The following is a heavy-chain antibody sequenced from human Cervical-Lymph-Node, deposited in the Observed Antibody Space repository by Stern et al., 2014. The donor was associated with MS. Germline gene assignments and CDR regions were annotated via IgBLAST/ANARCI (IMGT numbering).Heavy chain of an antibody. CDR1: GYTLSNFD. CDR3: AREVSGRA. V-gene: IGHV1-18*01. Sequence: QMQLVQSGPEVKKPGASVKVSCKASGYTLSNFDISWVRQAPGQGFEWMGWISGNSGNKYYARKFQGRVIMTTDASTRTAYMELRSLRSDDTALYYCAREVSGRAWGQGTLVTVSS. CDR2: ISGNSGNK. J-gene: IGHJ5*02. D-gene: IGHD2-8*01.